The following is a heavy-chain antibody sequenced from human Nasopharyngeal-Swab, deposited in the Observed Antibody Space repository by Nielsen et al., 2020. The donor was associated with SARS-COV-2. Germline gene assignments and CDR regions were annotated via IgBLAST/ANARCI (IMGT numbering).Heavy chain of an antibody. J-gene: IGHJ3*02. D-gene: IGHD2-15*01. CDR1: GFTFSSYG. Sequence: GESLKISCAASGFTFSSYGMHWVRQAPGKGLEWVAVISYDGSNKYYADSVKGRFTISRDNSKNTLYPQMNSLRAEDTAVYYCAKSSGGSPRRAFDIWGQGTMVTVSS. CDR2: ISYDGSNK. V-gene: IGHV3-30*18. CDR3: AKSSGGSPRRAFDI.